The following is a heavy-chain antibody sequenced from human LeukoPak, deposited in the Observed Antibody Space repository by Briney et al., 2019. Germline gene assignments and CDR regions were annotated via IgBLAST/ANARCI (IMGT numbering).Heavy chain of an antibody. CDR2: IWYDGSQK. D-gene: IGHD2-2*01. V-gene: IGHV3-33*01. CDR3: ARDYCSTTTCLDY. CDR1: GFTFSNYG. J-gene: IGHJ4*02. Sequence: GGSLRLSCPASGFTFSNYGMQWVRQAPGKGLEWLAVIWYDGSQKYYADSVKGRFTISREDSKNTLYLQMNSLRVEDTAMYYCARDYCSTTTCLDYWGQGTLVTVSS.